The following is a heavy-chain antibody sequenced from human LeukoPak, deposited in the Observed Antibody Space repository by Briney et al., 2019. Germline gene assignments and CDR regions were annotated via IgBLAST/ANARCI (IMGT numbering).Heavy chain of an antibody. V-gene: IGHV4-34*01. CDR3: ARGRRQWLVPPSHYYFYMDV. J-gene: IGHJ6*03. CDR2: NNESGSS. Sequence: SETLSLTCGVYGGPFSGQYWTWIRQPPGKGLEWIGENNESGSSNYNPSLKSRVPISVDTSKNHFSLKLSSMTAADTAIYSCARGRRQWLVPPSHYYFYMDVWGKGTTVTVSS. D-gene: IGHD6-19*01. CDR1: GGPFSGQY.